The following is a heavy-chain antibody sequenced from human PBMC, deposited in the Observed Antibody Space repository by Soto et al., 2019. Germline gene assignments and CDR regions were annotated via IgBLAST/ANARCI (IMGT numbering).Heavy chain of an antibody. V-gene: IGHV1-2*04. J-gene: IGHJ3*02. D-gene: IGHD3-10*01. Sequence: ASVKVSCKASGYTFTGYYMHWVRQAPGQGLEWMGWINPNSGGTNYAQKFQGWVTMTRDTSISTAYMELSRLRSDDTAVYYCARVGFYWPIGVGDDAFDIWGQGTMVT. CDR2: INPNSGGT. CDR3: ARVGFYWPIGVGDDAFDI. CDR1: GYTFTGYY.